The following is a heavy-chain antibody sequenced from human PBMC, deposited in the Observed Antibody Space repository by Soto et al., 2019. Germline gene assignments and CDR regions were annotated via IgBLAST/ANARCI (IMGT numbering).Heavy chain of an antibody. CDR1: GGTFSSYT. CDR2: ISAYNGNT. D-gene: IGHD3-10*01. Sequence: ASVKVSCKASGGTFSSYTISWVRQAPGQGLEWMGWISAYNGNTNYAQKLQGRVTMTTDTSTSTAYMELRSLRSDDTAVYYCARVWVSGTIDYWGQGTLVTVSS. V-gene: IGHV1-18*01. J-gene: IGHJ4*02. CDR3: ARVWVSGTIDY.